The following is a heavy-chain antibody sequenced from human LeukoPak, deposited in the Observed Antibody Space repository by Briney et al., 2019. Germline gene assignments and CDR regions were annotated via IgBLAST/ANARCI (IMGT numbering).Heavy chain of an antibody. CDR1: GFTFGSYA. Sequence: GGSLRFSCAASGFTFGSYAMSWVRQAPGRGLEWVSAISGSGGSTYYPDSVKGRFTISRDNSKNTLYLQMNSLRAEDTGVYYCVRAPATNEWRCMDYWGQGTLVTVSS. J-gene: IGHJ4*02. D-gene: IGHD2-8*02. CDR2: ISGSGGST. CDR3: VRAPATNEWRCMDY. V-gene: IGHV3-23*01.